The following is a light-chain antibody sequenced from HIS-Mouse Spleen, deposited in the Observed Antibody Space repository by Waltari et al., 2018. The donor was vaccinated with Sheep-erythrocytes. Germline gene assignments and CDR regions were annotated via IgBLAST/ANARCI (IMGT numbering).Light chain of an antibody. CDR3: CSYAGSYNHV. J-gene: IGLJ1*01. V-gene: IGLV2-11*01. CDR2: DVS. Sequence: QSALTQPRSVSGSPGQSVTISCTGTSSDVVGYNYVSWYQQHPGKAPKLMIYDVSKRPSGVPDRFSGSQSGNTASQTISWLQAEDEADYYCCSYAGSYNHVFATGTKVTVL. CDR1: SSDVVGYNY.